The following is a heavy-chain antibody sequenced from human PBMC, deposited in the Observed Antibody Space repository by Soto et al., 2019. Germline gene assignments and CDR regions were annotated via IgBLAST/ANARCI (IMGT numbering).Heavy chain of an antibody. CDR2: IRSKADNYAT. Sequence: EVQLVESGGGLVQPGGSLKLSCAASGFTFSGSHMHWVRQASGKGLEWVGHIRSKADNYATAYAASVKGRFLISRDDSKNTAYLQMNSLNTEDTAVYYCSRQTVSGHDYWGQGILVTVSS. V-gene: IGHV3-73*01. CDR1: GFTFSGSH. D-gene: IGHD6-25*01. CDR3: SRQTVSGHDY. J-gene: IGHJ4*02.